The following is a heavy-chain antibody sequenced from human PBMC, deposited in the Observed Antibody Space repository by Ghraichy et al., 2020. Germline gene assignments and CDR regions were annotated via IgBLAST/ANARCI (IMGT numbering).Heavy chain of an antibody. D-gene: IGHD2-2*02. J-gene: IGHJ6*02. V-gene: IGHV4-61*02. CDR2: IHFSGNT. CDR1: GGSINNGSFY. CDR3: ARETPKRYIGRVSLLMDV. Sequence: SETLSLTCIVSGGSINNGSFYWSWIRQPAGKGLEWIGRIHFSGNTNYNPSLKSRVTISVDTSKNQFSLKLSSVTGADTAVYYCARETPKRYIGRVSLLMDVWGQGTTVTVSS.